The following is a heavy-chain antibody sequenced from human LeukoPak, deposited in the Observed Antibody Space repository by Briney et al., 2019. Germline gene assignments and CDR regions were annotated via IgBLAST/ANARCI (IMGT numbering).Heavy chain of an antibody. CDR3: ASPGYSSSWYGGY. CDR1: GYSFTSYW. J-gene: IGHJ4*02. V-gene: IGHV5-51*01. Sequence: GESLKISCKGSGYSFTSYWIGWVRQMPGKGLEWMGIIYPGDSDTRYSPSFQGQVAISADKSISTAYLQWSSLKASDTAMYYRASPGYSSSWYGGYWGQGTLVTVSS. D-gene: IGHD6-13*01. CDR2: IYPGDSDT.